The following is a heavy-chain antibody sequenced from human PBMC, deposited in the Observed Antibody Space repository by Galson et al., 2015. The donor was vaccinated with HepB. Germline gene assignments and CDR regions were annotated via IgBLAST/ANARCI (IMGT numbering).Heavy chain of an antibody. CDR2: INSDGSST. V-gene: IGHV3-74*01. J-gene: IGHJ5*02. Sequence: SLRLSCAASGFTFSSYWMHWVRQAPGKGLVWVSRINSDGSSTSYADSVKGRFTISRDNAKNTLYLQMNSLRAEDTAVYYCARAYCGGDCYPEDWFDPWGQGTLVTVSS. CDR1: GFTFSSYW. CDR3: ARAYCGGDCYPEDWFDP. D-gene: IGHD2-21*01.